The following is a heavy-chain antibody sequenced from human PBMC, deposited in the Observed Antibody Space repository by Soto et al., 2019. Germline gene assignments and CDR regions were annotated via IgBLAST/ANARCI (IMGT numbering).Heavy chain of an antibody. Sequence: GGSLRLSCAASGFIFSSYAMTWVRQAPGKGLEWVSVISGSGSSTYYADSVKGRFTISRDNSKNTLYLQMNSLRVEDTAVYYCAKSRVTAISTKNDYWGQGTLVPVSS. D-gene: IGHD2-21*02. CDR1: GFIFSSYA. CDR2: ISGSGSST. J-gene: IGHJ4*02. V-gene: IGHV3-23*01. CDR3: AKSRVTAISTKNDY.